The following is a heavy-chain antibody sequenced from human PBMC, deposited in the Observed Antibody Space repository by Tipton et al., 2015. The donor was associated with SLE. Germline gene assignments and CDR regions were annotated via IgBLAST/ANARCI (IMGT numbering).Heavy chain of an antibody. J-gene: IGHJ4*02. Sequence: TLSLTCTVSGGSISSGGYYWSWIRQHPGKGLEWIGYIYYSGSTYYNPSLKSRVTISVDTSKNQFSLKLSSVTAADTAVYYCARTPYGSWSFDYWGQGTLVTVSS. CDR3: ARTPYGSWSFDY. D-gene: IGHD3-10*01. CDR1: GGSISSGGYY. CDR2: IYYSGST. V-gene: IGHV4-31*03.